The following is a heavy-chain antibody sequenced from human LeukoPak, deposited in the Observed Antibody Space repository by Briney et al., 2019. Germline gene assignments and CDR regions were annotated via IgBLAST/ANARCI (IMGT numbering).Heavy chain of an antibody. D-gene: IGHD6-19*01. V-gene: IGHV3-15*01. Sequence: GGSLRLSCAASGFIFSIAWVSWVWLARGEGLEWVGCIKSKADGGTIDYAALLKGRFTISRDDSKNTLYLQMNSLKTEDAAVYYCTTRAVAGSSPYWGQGTLVTVST. CDR2: IKSKADGGTI. CDR1: GFIFSIAW. CDR3: TTRAVAGSSPY. J-gene: IGHJ4*02.